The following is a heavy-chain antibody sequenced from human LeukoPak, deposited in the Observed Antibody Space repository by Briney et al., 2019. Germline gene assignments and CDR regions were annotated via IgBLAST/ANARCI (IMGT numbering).Heavy chain of an antibody. CDR1: GFTFSSYS. CDR3: ARDLFSSSSSGYMDV. V-gene: IGHV3-21*01. Sequence: PGGSLRLSCAASGFTFSSYSMNWVRQAPGKGLEWVSSISSSSSYIYYADSVKGRSTISRDNAKNSLYLQMNSLRAEDTAVYYCARDLFSSSSSGYMDVWGKGTTVTVSS. J-gene: IGHJ6*03. CDR2: ISSSSSYI. D-gene: IGHD6-6*01.